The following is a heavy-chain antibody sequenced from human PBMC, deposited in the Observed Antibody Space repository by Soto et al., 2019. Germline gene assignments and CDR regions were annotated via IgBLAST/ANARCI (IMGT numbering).Heavy chain of an antibody. D-gene: IGHD3-3*01. CDR2: IYWDDDK. CDR1: RLSLTTSGVG. CDR3: AHLGYYDFWSGHLPPGRYYMDV. V-gene: IGHV2-5*02. Sequence: SGPWLDNPTETLTLTCPFSRLSLTTSGVGVGWIRQHPGKALELLALIYWDDDKRYSPSLKSRLTITKDTSKNQVVLTMTNMDPVDTATYYCAHLGYYDFWSGHLPPGRYYMDVWGKGT. J-gene: IGHJ6*03.